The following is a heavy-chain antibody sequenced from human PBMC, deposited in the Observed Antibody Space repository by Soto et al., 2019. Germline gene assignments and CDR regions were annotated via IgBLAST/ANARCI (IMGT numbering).Heavy chain of an antibody. J-gene: IGHJ3*02. V-gene: IGHV1-69*13. Sequence: ASVKVSCKASGGTFSSYAISWVRQAPGQGLEWMGGIIPIFGTANYAQKFQGRVTITADESTSTAYMELSSLRSEDTAVYYCAIDMGSSWADRLDDFDIRGQGTMVTVSS. CDR2: IIPIFGTA. CDR1: GGTFSSYA. D-gene: IGHD6-13*01. CDR3: AIDMGSSWADRLDDFDI.